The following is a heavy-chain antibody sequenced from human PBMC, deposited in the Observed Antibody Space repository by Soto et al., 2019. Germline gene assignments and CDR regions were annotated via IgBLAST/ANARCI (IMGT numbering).Heavy chain of an antibody. CDR1: GFTFSTYA. D-gene: IGHD3-22*01. V-gene: IGHV3-23*01. CDR3: GRQDYYDASGGKSYGVDV. J-gene: IGHJ6*02. CDR2: ISGTGSGT. Sequence: EVQLLESGGGLAQPGGSLRLSCGTSGFTFSTYAMNWVRQAPGKGLEWVSTISGTGSGTYYTNSVKGRFTISRDNSKNALCLQMNSLRVEDTAIYYCGRQDYYDASGGKSYGVDVWGQGTTVTVSS.